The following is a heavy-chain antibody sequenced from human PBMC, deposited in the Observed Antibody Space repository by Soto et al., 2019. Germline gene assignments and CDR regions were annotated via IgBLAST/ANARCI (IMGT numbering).Heavy chain of an antibody. V-gene: IGHV1-8*01. CDR3: AITSRSRHLVHVFDY. J-gene: IGHJ4*02. Sequence: GASVKVSCKASGYTFTSYDVNWVRQATGQGLEWMGWMNPNSGNTGYAQKFQGRVTMTRNTTISTAYMELSSLRSEDTAVYYCAITSRSRHLVHVFDYWGQGTLVTVSS. D-gene: IGHD6-13*01. CDR1: GYTFTSYD. CDR2: MNPNSGNT.